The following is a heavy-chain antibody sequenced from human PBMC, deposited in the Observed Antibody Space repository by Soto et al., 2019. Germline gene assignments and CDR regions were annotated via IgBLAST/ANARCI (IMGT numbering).Heavy chain of an antibody. CDR3: VRDGTKTLRDWFDP. V-gene: IGHV4-4*07. J-gene: IGHJ5*02. CDR1: GASISGFY. Sequence: TSETLSLTCTVSGASISGFYWIWIRQSAGKGLDWIGRIYATGTTDYNPSLQSRVMMSEDTSKKQFSLNLRPVTAADTAVYYCVRDGTKTLRDWFDPWGQGIFLTVSS. D-gene: IGHD1-1*01. CDR2: IYATGTT.